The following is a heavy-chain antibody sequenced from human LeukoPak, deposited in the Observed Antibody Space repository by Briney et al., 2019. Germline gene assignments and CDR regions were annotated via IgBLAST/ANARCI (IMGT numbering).Heavy chain of an antibody. D-gene: IGHD3-22*01. J-gene: IGHJ4*02. CDR2: IYYSGST. CDR3: ASRDSSGYWF. V-gene: IGHV4-59*01. CDR1: GGSISSYY. Sequence: SETLSLTCTVSGGSISSYYWSWIRQPPGKGLEWIGYIYYSGSTNYNPSLKSRVTISVDTSKNQFSLKLNSVTAADTAVYYCASRDSSGYWFWGQGTLVTVSS.